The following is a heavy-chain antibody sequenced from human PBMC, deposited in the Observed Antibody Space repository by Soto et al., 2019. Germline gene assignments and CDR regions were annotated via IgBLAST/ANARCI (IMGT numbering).Heavy chain of an antibody. V-gene: IGHV3-23*01. Sequence: GVSLRLSCAASGFTFSNYAMTWVRQAPGKGLEWVSTINNSGGSTYYADSVKGRFTISRDNSKNTLYLQVNSLRAEDTAVYYCAKERPGRGVDYWGQGTLVTVSS. CDR3: AKERPGRGVDY. J-gene: IGHJ4*02. D-gene: IGHD3-10*01. CDR2: INNSGGST. CDR1: GFTFSNYA.